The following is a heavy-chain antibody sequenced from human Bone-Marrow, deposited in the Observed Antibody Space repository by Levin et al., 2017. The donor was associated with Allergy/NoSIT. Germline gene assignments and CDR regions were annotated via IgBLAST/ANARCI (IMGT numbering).Heavy chain of an antibody. D-gene: IGHD5-18*01. CDR2: INAGNGNT. V-gene: IGHV1-3*01. Sequence: ASVKVSCKASGYTFTSYAMHWVRQAPGQRLEWMGWINAGNGNTKYSQKFQGRVTITRDTSASTAYMELSSLRSEDTAVYYCARDQGYSYGIYYYYGMDVWGQGTTVTVSS. J-gene: IGHJ6*02. CDR1: GYTFTSYA. CDR3: ARDQGYSYGIYYYYGMDV.